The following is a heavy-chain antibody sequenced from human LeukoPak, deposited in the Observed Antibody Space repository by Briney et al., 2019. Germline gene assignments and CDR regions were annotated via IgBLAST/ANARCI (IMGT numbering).Heavy chain of an antibody. V-gene: IGHV3-30*02. CDR2: IRYDGSNK. CDR1: GFTFSSYE. CDR3: AKGFGSSHFHFDY. Sequence: GGSLRLSCAASGFTFSSYEMNWVRQAPGKGLEWVAFIRYDGSNKYYADSVKGRFTISRDNSKNTLYLQMNSLRAEDTAVYYCAKGFGSSHFHFDYWGQGTLVTVSS. J-gene: IGHJ4*02. D-gene: IGHD3-10*01.